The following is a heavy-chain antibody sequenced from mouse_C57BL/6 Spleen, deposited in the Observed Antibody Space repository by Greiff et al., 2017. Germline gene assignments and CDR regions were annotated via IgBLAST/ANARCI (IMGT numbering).Heavy chain of an antibody. D-gene: IGHD2-5*01. CDR3: AEGSNYGGSYAMDY. J-gene: IGHJ4*01. Sequence: QVTLKVSGPGILQPSQTLSLTCSFSGFSLSTFGMGVGWIRQPSGKGLEWLAHIWWDDDKYYNPALKSRLTISKDTSKNQVFLKIANVDTADTATYYCAEGSNYGGSYAMDYWGQGTSVTVSS. CDR2: IWWDDDK. CDR1: GFSLSTFGMG. V-gene: IGHV8-8*01.